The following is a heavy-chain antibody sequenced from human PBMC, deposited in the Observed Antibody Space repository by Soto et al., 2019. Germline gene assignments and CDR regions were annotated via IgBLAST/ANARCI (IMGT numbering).Heavy chain of an antibody. J-gene: IGHJ4*02. D-gene: IGHD2-21*02. CDR2: IYNDGTYS. Sequence: GGSLRLSCAASGFIFKMYWMHWVRQSPGKGLVWISRIYNDGTYSDYADSVRGRFTISRDNVNDTLYLQMNNLRAEDSGLYYCTRRHRPISTDTGAYWGQGTQVTVSS. CDR3: TRRHRPISTDTGAY. V-gene: IGHV3-74*01. CDR1: GFIFKMYW.